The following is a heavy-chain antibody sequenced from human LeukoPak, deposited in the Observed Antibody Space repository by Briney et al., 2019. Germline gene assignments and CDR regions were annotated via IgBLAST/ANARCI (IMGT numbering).Heavy chain of an antibody. CDR1: GYTFTSYG. D-gene: IGHD3-22*01. CDR3: ARDYESSGYYYFDY. J-gene: IGHJ4*02. V-gene: IGHV1-18*01. CDR2: ISGYNGNT. Sequence: GASVKVSCKASGYTFTSYGISWVRQAPGKGLEWMGWISGYNGNTNYAQKLQGRVTMTTDTSTSTVYMELRSLRSDDTAVYYCARDYESSGYYYFDYWGQGTLVTVSS.